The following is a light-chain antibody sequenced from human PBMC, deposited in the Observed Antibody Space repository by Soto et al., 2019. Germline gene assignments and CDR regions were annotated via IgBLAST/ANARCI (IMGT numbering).Light chain of an antibody. J-gene: IGKJ5*01. V-gene: IGKV3-20*01. Sequence: EIVLTQSPGTLSLSPGERATLSCRASQSVSSTYLAWYQQKPGQPPRLLIYGASSRATGIPDRFSGSGSGTDFTLTITRVESEDVAVYYCQQYGSSPVTFGQGTRLDIK. CDR3: QQYGSSPVT. CDR1: QSVSSTY. CDR2: GAS.